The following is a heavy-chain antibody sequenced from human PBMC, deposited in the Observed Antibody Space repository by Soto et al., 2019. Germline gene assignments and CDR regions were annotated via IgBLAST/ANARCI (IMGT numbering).Heavy chain of an antibody. D-gene: IGHD5-18*01. J-gene: IGHJ5*02. CDR2: INHSGST. Sequence: SATLPITCAVYCGSFRGHSWRWISQPPGKGLEWIGEINHSGSTNYNPSLKSRVTISVDTSKNQFSLKLSSVTAADTAFYYCARDSGYNYGYFRWFDPWGQGTLVT. V-gene: IGHV4-34*01. CDR1: CGSFRGHS. CDR3: ARDSGYNYGYFRWFDP.